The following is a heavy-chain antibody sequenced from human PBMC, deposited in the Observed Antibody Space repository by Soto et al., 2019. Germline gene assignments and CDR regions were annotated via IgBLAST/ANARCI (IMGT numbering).Heavy chain of an antibody. CDR3: ARETNLAAAGTAGWFDP. V-gene: IGHV4-59*01. J-gene: IGHJ5*02. CDR1: GGSISSYY. CDR2: IYYSGST. D-gene: IGHD6-13*01. Sequence: SETLSLTCTVSGGSISSYYWSWIRQPPGKGLEWIGYIYYSGSTNYNPSLKSRVTISVDTSKNQFSLKLSSVTAADTAVYYCARETNLAAAGTAGWFDPWGQGTLVTVSS.